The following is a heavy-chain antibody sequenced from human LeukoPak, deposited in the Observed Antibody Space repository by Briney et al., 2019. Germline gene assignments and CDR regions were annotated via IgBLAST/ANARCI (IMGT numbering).Heavy chain of an antibody. J-gene: IGHJ4*02. CDR1: GGSMSSYY. CDR3: ARQPYMLGAYYFDY. CDR2: IFYSGST. V-gene: IGHV4-59*08. Sequence: SETLSLTCTVSGGSMSSYYWSWIRQPPGKGLEWIGYIFYSGSTNYNPSLRSRVTLSVDTSKNQFSLKLGSVTAADTAVYYCARQPYMLGAYYFDYWGQGTLVTVSS. D-gene: IGHD1-26*01.